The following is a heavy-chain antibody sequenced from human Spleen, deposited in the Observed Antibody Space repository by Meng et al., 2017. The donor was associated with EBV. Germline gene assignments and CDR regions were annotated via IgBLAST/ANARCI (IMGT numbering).Heavy chain of an antibody. CDR3: ARTNALDS. D-gene: IGHD1/OR15-1a*01. Sequence: QVQLVQSGAEGXXXXXXVKVSCKISGYTLTELSMHWVRQAPGKGLEWMGNFEPEDGQPIYAQNVQGRFTMTEDTSTDTVYMELRSLTYDDTAVYYCARTNALDSWGQGTLVTVSS. CDR1: GYTLTELS. V-gene: IGHV1-24*01. J-gene: IGHJ4*02. CDR2: FEPEDGQP.